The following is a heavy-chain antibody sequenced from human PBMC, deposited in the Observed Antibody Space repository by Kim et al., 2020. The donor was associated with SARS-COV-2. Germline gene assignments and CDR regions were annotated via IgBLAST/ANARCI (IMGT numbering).Heavy chain of an antibody. CDR3: ARHKTAGNSNSPFDY. D-gene: IGHD2-21*01. Sequence: GGSLRLSCAASGLTVSSNYMNWVRQAPGEGLEWVSVLYSGGSTHYADSVRGRFTISRDHSKNTVYLQMNSLSVEDTAIYYCARHKTAGNSNSPFDYWGQG. V-gene: IGHV3-53*01. CDR2: LYSGGST. CDR1: GLTVSSNY. J-gene: IGHJ4*02.